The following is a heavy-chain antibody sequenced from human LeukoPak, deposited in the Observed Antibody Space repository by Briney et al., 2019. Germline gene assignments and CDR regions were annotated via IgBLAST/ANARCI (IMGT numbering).Heavy chain of an antibody. J-gene: IGHJ5*02. Sequence: GGSLRLSCAASGFTFDDRGMSWVRQAPGKGLEWVSGIKWDGDRTGYADSVKGRFTISRDNAKNSVYLQMNSLRAEDTAVYYCARHSYGSGSSTSNWFDPWGQGTLVTVSS. CDR1: GFTFDDRG. V-gene: IGHV3-20*04. CDR2: IKWDGDRT. D-gene: IGHD3-10*01. CDR3: ARHSYGSGSSTSNWFDP.